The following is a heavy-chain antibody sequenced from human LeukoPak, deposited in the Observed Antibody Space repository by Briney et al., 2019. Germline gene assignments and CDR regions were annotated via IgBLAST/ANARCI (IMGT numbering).Heavy chain of an antibody. Sequence: GGSLRLSCAASGFTFSEYAMSWVRQAPGKGLEWVSGISGSGGSSNYADSVKGRFTISRDNSKNTLYLQMNSLRAEDTAVYYCAKGGSMIARSYFDYWGQGTLVTVSS. J-gene: IGHJ4*02. CDR1: GFTFSEYA. D-gene: IGHD3-22*01. V-gene: IGHV3-23*01. CDR3: AKGGSMIARSYFDY. CDR2: ISGSGGSS.